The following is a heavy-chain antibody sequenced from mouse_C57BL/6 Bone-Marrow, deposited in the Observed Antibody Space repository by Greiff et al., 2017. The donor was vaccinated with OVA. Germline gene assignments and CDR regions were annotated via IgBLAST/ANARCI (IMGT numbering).Heavy chain of an antibody. CDR2: IHPNSGST. Sequence: VQLQQPGAELVKPGASVKLSCKASGYTFTSYWMHWVKQRPGQGLEWIGMIHPNSGSTNYNEKFKRKATLTVDKSSSTAYMQLSSLTSEDSAVYYCAREGGGCYYYGLFDYWGQGTTLTVSS. CDR1: GYTFTSYW. D-gene: IGHD1-1*01. J-gene: IGHJ2*01. CDR3: AREGGGCYYYGLFDY. V-gene: IGHV1-64*01.